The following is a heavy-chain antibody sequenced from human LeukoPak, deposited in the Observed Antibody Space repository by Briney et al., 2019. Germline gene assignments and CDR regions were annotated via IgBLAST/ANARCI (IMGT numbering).Heavy chain of an antibody. CDR3: AKDGDYGDYVSAFDI. CDR2: IRYDGSNK. CDR1: GFTFSSYG. Sequence: PGGSLRLSCAASGFTFSSYGMHWVRQAPGKGLEWVAFIRYDGSNKYYADSVKGRFTISRDNSKNTLYLQMNSLRAEDTAVYYCAKDGDYGDYVSAFDIWGQGTMMTVSS. D-gene: IGHD4-17*01. V-gene: IGHV3-30*02. J-gene: IGHJ3*02.